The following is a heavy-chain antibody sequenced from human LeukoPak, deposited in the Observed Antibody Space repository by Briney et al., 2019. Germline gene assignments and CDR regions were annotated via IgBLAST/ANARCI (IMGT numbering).Heavy chain of an antibody. CDR1: GGSISSYY. V-gene: IGHV4-59*01. J-gene: IGHJ4*02. Sequence: PSETLSLTCTVSGGSISSYYWSWIRQPPGKGLEWIGYIYYSGSTNYNPSLKSRVTISVDTSKNHFSLKLSSVTAADAAVYYCARGFSGRPYIIDYWGQGTLVTVSS. CDR2: IYYSGST. CDR3: ARGFSGRPYIIDY. D-gene: IGHD6-19*01.